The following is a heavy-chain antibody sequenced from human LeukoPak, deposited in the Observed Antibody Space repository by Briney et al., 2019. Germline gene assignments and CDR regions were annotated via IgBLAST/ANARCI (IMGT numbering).Heavy chain of an antibody. Sequence: ASVKVSCKASGYTFTSYGISWVRQAPGQGLEWMGYINPNSGGTNYAQKLQGRVTMTTDTSTSTAYMELRSLRSDDTAVYYCARTSHYVDIVATIPYGIYYFDYWGQGTLVTVSS. CDR1: GYTFTSYG. CDR2: INPNSGGT. D-gene: IGHD5-12*01. V-gene: IGHV1-18*01. J-gene: IGHJ4*02. CDR3: ARTSHYVDIVATIPYGIYYFDY.